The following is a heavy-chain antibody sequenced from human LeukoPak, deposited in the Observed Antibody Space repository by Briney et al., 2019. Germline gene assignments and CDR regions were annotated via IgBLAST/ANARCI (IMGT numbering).Heavy chain of an antibody. V-gene: IGHV3-23*01. CDR2: ISGSAGST. J-gene: IGHJ4*02. CDR3: AKLGGSSRSGYYFEY. Sequence: GSLRLSCAASGFPFSRYAMSWVRQAPGKGLEWGSDISGSAGSTYYADSVKGRFTISRDNSKNTLYLQMNSLRAEDTVVYYCAKLGGSSRSGYYFEYWGQGTLVTVSS. D-gene: IGHD6-6*01. CDR1: GFPFSRYA.